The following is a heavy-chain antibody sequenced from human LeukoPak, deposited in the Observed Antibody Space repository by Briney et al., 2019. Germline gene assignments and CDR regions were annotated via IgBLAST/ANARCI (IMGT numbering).Heavy chain of an antibody. CDR1: GFTFSSYS. V-gene: IGHV3-21*01. Sequence: GSLRLSCAASGFTFSSYSMNWVRQAPGKGLEWVSSISSSSSYIYYADSVKGRFTISRDNAKNSLYLQMNSLRAEDTAVYYCASLMAVEGIDYWGQGTLVTVSS. J-gene: IGHJ4*02. D-gene: IGHD2-8*01. CDR3: ASLMAVEGIDY. CDR2: ISSSSSYI.